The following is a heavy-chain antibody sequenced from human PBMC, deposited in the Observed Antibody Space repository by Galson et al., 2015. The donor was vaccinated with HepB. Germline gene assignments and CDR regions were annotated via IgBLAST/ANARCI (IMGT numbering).Heavy chain of an antibody. J-gene: IGHJ6*03. CDR1: GFTFRTYG. Sequence: SLRLSCAASGFTFRTYGMHWVRQAPGKGLEWVALIWYDGSDKFYADSVKGRFTISRDNSNDMLYLQMNSLRVEDAAVYSCARDGDKWIQVFYHYMDVWGKGTTVTVSS. V-gene: IGHV3-33*01. CDR3: ARDGDKWIQVFYHYMDV. CDR2: IWYDGSDK. D-gene: IGHD5-18*01.